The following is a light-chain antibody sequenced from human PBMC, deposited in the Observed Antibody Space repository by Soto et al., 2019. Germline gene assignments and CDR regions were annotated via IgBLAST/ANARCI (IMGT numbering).Light chain of an antibody. Sequence: DIQMTQSPSTVSASVGNRVTITCRASQSLSTWLAWYQQEPGKAPKLLIYDASSLESGVPTRFRGSGSGTEFTLTISGLQPDDFATYYCQQYKSFPYSFGQGTKVDIK. V-gene: IGKV1-5*01. CDR1: QSLSTW. J-gene: IGKJ2*03. CDR3: QQYKSFPYS. CDR2: DAS.